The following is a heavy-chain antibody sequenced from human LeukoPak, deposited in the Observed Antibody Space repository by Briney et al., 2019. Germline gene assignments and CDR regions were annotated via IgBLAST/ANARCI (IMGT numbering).Heavy chain of an antibody. J-gene: IGHJ4*02. CDR3: TRAGSLWGSTSFYDS. Sequence: GGSLRLSCGTSGFTFNNYWMAWVRQSPGKGLDWVANINLGGNEGRYADSVKDRFTISRDNAKNSLYLQMNSLRDEDTGVYYCTRAGSLWGSTSFYDSWGQGVLVTVSS. CDR2: INLGGNEG. D-gene: IGHD3-16*01. CDR1: GFTFNNYW. V-gene: IGHV3-7*04.